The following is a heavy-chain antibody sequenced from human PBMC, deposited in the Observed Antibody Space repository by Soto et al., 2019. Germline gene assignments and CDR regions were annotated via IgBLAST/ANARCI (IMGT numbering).Heavy chain of an antibody. Sequence: SETLSLTCTVSGGSISSYYWTWIRQSPGKGPEWIGYVYHSGTTNYNPSLESRVTMSLDTSKNQFSLRLTSVTAADTAVYYCARHFSRWYSSGWYRGWFDPWGQGTLVTVSS. CDR1: GGSISSYY. CDR2: VYHSGTT. J-gene: IGHJ5*02. CDR3: ARHFSRWYSSGWYRGWFDP. D-gene: IGHD6-19*01. V-gene: IGHV4-59*08.